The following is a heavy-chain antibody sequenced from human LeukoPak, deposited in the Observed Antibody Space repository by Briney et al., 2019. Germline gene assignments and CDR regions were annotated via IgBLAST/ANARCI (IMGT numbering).Heavy chain of an antibody. J-gene: IGHJ4*02. CDR3: ARGSNSVAY. CDR2: ISHSGDT. D-gene: IGHD4-23*01. Sequence: PSETLSLTCAVYGGSLCDSYWCWVCHTLQGGVWWVGEISHSGDTNYNPSLKSRVTISEDTSKNQFSLNLSSVTAADTAVYYCARGSNSVAYWGQGTLVTVSS. CDR1: GGSLCDSY. V-gene: IGHV4-34*01.